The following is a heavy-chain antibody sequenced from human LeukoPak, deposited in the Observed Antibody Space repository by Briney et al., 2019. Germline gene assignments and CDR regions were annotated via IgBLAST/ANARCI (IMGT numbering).Heavy chain of an antibody. CDR2: ISGSGGST. J-gene: IGHJ6*03. Sequence: GGSLRLSCAASGFTFSSYAMSWVRQAPGKGREWVSAISGSGGSTYYADSVKGRFTISRDNSKNTLYLQMNSLRAEDTAVYYCAKRARRVNYYYYYMDVWVNGTTVTVSS. D-gene: IGHD3-22*01. CDR1: GFTFSSYA. CDR3: AKRARRVNYYYYYMDV. V-gene: IGHV3-23*01.